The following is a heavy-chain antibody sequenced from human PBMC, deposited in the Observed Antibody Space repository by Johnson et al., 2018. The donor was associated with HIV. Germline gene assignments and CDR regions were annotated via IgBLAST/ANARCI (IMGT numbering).Heavy chain of an antibody. V-gene: IGHV3-23*04. D-gene: IGHD1-7*01. CDR1: GFTFSSYA. CDR2: ISGSGGST. Sequence: VQVVESGGGLVQPGGSLRLSCAASGFTFSSYAMSWVRQAPGKGLEWVSAISGSGGSTYYADSVKGRFTISRDNSKNTLYLQMNSLRAEDTAVYYCARDRGNYDDAFDIWGQGTMVTVSS. J-gene: IGHJ3*02. CDR3: ARDRGNYDDAFDI.